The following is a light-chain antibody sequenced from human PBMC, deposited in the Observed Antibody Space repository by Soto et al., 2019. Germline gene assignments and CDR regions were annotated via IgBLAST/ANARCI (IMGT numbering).Light chain of an antibody. Sequence: DIQMTQSPSTLSASVGDRVTITCRASQNVNKWLAWFQQKPGKVPKLLIFDASTLQTGVPSRFGVGGSATEFNLTISSLQPGDFATYYCQHYNNYPWTFGQGTKVDIK. CDR1: QNVNKW. V-gene: IGKV1-5*01. CDR3: QHYNNYPWT. J-gene: IGKJ1*01. CDR2: DAS.